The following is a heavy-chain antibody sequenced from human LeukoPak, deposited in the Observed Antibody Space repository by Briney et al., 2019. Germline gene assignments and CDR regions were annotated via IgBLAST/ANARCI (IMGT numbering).Heavy chain of an antibody. V-gene: IGHV5-51*01. D-gene: IGHD1-26*01. CDR3: ARSISGSYRTFDY. CDR2: IYPGDSDT. CDR1: GYSFTSYW. J-gene: IGHJ4*02. Sequence: GESLKISCKASGYSFTSYWIAWVRQMPGKGLEWMGIIYPGDSDTRYSPSFQGQVTISADKSISTAYLQWSSLKASDTAMYYCARSISGSYRTFDYWGQGTLVTVSS.